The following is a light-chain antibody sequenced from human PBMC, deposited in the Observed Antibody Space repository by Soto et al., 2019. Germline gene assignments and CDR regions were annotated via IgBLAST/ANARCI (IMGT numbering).Light chain of an antibody. J-gene: IGKJ5*01. CDR3: QQLKNYPIT. V-gene: IGKV1-9*01. CDR2: AAS. CDR1: EDISSY. Sequence: IQLTQSPSSLSASVGDRVTFTCRASEDISSYLAWYQRKPGTAPKLLIYAASALHSGVPSRFSGSGSGTDFTLTISSLQPEDFAIYFCQQLKNYPITFGQGTRLQIK.